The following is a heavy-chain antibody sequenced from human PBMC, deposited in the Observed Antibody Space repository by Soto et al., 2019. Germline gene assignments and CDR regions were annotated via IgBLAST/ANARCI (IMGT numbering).Heavy chain of an antibody. Sequence: EVQLVDSGGGMVKPGGSLTLSCAASGFTFSNAWMSWVRQAPGKGLEWVGRIKSKTDGETTDYAAPVKGRFTISRDDSKNKMYLQMNSLQIEDTAVYYCTLHIVVVTSVHNYFNHWGQGTLVTVSS. D-gene: IGHD2-21*02. CDR2: IKSKTDGETT. CDR1: GFTFSNAW. V-gene: IGHV3-15*01. J-gene: IGHJ4*02. CDR3: TLHIVVVTSVHNYFNH.